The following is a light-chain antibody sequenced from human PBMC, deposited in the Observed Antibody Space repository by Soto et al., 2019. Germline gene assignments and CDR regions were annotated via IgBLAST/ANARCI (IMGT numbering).Light chain of an antibody. CDR2: DVS. V-gene: IGLV2-14*01. Sequence: QSALTQPASVSGSPGQSITISCTGTSSDVGGYTYVSWYQQHPGKAPKLMIYDVSNRPSGVSNRFSGSKSGNTASLTISGLQAEDEADYYCSSYTSSSTPVVFGGGTKVTVL. CDR1: SSDVGGYTY. CDR3: SSYTSSSTPVV. J-gene: IGLJ2*01.